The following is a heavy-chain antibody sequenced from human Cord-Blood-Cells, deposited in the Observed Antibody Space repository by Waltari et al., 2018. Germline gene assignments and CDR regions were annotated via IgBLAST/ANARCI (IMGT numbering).Heavy chain of an antibody. CDR3: ARDAEGSSWYDY. CDR2: INPNSGGT. V-gene: IGHV1-2*04. CDR1: GYTVTGYY. Sequence: QVQLVQYGAEVKKPGASVKVSCQASGYTVTGYYMPWVRPAPGQGLEWMGWINPNSGGTNYAQKFQGWVTMTRDTSISTAYMELSRLRSDDTAVYYCARDAEGSSWYDYWGQGTLVTVSS. J-gene: IGHJ4*02. D-gene: IGHD6-13*01.